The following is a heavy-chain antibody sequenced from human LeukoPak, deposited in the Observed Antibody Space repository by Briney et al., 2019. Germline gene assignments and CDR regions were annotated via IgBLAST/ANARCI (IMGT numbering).Heavy chain of an antibody. D-gene: IGHD6-13*01. CDR3: ARDFLPVGRGIAAPRDY. CDR1: GYTFTGYY. V-gene: IGHV1-2*02. Sequence: ASVKVSCKASGYTFTGYYMHWVRQAPGQGLEWMGWINPNSGGTNYAQKFQGRVTMTRDTSISTAYMELSRLRSDDTAVYYCARDFLPVGRGIAAPRDYWGQGTLVTVSS. J-gene: IGHJ4*02. CDR2: INPNSGGT.